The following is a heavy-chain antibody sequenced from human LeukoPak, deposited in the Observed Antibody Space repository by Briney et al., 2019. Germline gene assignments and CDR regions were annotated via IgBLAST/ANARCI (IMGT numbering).Heavy chain of an antibody. Sequence: GGSLRLSCAASGFTFSSYGMHWVRQAPGKGLEWVAVIWYDGSNKYYADSVKGRFTISRDNSKNTLYLQMNSLRAEDTAVYYCARWIGYCSGGSCPYYYYYDMDVWGQGTTVTVSS. CDR2: IWYDGSNK. V-gene: IGHV3-33*08. D-gene: IGHD2-15*01. CDR1: GFTFSSYG. J-gene: IGHJ6*02. CDR3: ARWIGYCSGGSCPYYYYYDMDV.